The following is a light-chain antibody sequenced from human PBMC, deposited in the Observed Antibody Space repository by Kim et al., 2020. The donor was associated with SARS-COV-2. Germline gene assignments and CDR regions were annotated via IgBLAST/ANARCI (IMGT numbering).Light chain of an antibody. Sequence: VSPGERATLSCRASQSVSSNLAWYQQKPGQAPRLLIFGASTRATGIPARFSGSGSGTEFTLTISSLQSEDFAVYYCHQYNIWPITFGQGTRLEIK. CDR1: QSVSSN. CDR3: HQYNIWPIT. CDR2: GAS. J-gene: IGKJ5*01. V-gene: IGKV3-15*01.